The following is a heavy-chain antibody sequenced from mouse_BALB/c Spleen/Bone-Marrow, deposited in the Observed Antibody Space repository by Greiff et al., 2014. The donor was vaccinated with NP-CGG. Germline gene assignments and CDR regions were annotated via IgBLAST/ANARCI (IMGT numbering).Heavy chain of an antibody. CDR3: ARDTVITTHWYFDV. D-gene: IGHD2-4*01. Sequence: VQLQQSGGGLGQPGGSLRLSCATSGFTFTDYYMSWVRQPPGKALEWLGFIRNKANGYTTEYSASVKGRFTISRDNSQSILYLQMNTLRAEDSATYYCARDTVITTHWYFDVWGAGPTVPVSS. CDR1: GFTFTDYY. V-gene: IGHV7-3*02. CDR2: IRNKANGYTT. J-gene: IGHJ1*01.